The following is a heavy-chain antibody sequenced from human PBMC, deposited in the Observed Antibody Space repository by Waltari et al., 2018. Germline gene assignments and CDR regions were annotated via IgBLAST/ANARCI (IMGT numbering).Heavy chain of an antibody. CDR1: GYSISSGYY. CDR3: ARDSAQWSTVTTKANWFDP. Sequence: QVQLQESGPGLVKPSETLSLTCTVSGYSISSGYYWGWIRQPPGQGLEWIGSIYHSGSTYYNPSLKSRVTISVDTSNNQFSLKLSSVTAADTAVYYCARDSAQWSTVTTKANWFDPWGQGTLVTVSS. V-gene: IGHV4-38-2*02. CDR2: IYHSGST. J-gene: IGHJ5*02. D-gene: IGHD4-17*01.